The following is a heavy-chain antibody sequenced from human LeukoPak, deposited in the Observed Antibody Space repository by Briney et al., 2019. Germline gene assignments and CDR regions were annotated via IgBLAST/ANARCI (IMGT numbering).Heavy chain of an antibody. J-gene: IGHJ4*02. CDR2: ISSSSSYI. V-gene: IGHV3-21*04. Sequence: PGGSLRLSCAASGFTFSSYSMNWVRQAPGKGLEWVSSISSSSSYIYYADSVKGRFTISRDNAKNSLYLQMNSLRAEDTAVYYCASTWELLTKVDYWGQGTLVTVSS. CDR3: ASTWELLTKVDY. CDR1: GFTFSSYS. D-gene: IGHD1-26*01.